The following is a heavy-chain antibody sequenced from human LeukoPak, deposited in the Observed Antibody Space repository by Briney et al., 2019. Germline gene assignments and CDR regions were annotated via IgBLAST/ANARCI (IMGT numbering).Heavy chain of an antibody. CDR1: GFTFSSYA. D-gene: IGHD3-10*01. Sequence: GGSLRLSCSASGFTFSSYAMHWVRQAPGKGLEYVSANSSNGGSTYYADSVESRFTMSRDNSKNTLYLQMSSLRAEDTAVYYCAASGGSYGSGSYHYWGQGTLVTVSS. CDR2: NSSNGGST. V-gene: IGHV3-64D*06. CDR3: AASGGSYGSGSYHY. J-gene: IGHJ4*02.